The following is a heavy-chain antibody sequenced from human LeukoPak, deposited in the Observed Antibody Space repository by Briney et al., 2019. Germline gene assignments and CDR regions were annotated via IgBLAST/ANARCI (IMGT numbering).Heavy chain of an antibody. J-gene: IGHJ2*01. CDR1: GFTLSRND. D-gene: IGHD6-19*01. Sequence: TGGSLRLSCAASGFTLSRNDMHWVRQAIGKGLERVSGIRTTGDTYYPDSVKGRFTISRENAKNSLYLQMNSLGAGDTAVYYCARGTVAGAYWYFDLWGRGTLVTVSS. CDR2: IRTTGDT. CDR3: ARGTVAGAYWYFDL. V-gene: IGHV3-13*04.